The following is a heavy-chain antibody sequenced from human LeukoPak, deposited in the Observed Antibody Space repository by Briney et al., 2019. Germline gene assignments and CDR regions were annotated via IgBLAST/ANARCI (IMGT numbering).Heavy chain of an antibody. J-gene: IGHJ4*02. V-gene: IGHV4-59*08. D-gene: IGHD5-12*01. Sequence: SETLSLTCTVSGGSISSYYWSWIRQPPGKGLEGIGYIYYSGSTNYNPSLKSRVTISVDTSKNQFSLKLSSVTAADTAVYYCASSIRGYSGYDSGSGYFDYWGQGTLVTVSS. CDR1: GGSISSYY. CDR3: ASSIRGYSGYDSGSGYFDY. CDR2: IYYSGST.